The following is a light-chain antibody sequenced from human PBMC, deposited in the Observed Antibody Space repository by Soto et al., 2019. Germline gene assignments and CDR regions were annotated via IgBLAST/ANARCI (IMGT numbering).Light chain of an antibody. CDR2: EVS. V-gene: IGLV2-14*01. CDR1: SSDIGAYNS. CDR3: NSRGGSRPYYV. J-gene: IGLJ1*01. Sequence: QSALTQPASVSGSPGQSITISCTGTSSDIGAYNSVSWYQQYPGRAPKLMIYEVSNRPSGVSARFSASKSGNTASLTISGLQAEDEADYYCNSRGGSRPYYVFGTGTKVTV.